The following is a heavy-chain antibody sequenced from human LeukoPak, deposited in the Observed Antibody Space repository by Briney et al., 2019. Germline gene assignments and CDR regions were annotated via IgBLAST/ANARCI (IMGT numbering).Heavy chain of an antibody. Sequence: PSETLSLTCTVSGGSISGSYWNWIRQPAGKGLEWIGRVYTSGTTNYSPSLKSRITMSMDTSKNQFSLRLISVTAADTAVYYCARSTGWSSDLFDYWGQGTLVTVSS. J-gene: IGHJ4*02. D-gene: IGHD6-19*01. CDR2: VYTSGTT. V-gene: IGHV4-4*07. CDR1: GGSISGSY. CDR3: ARSTGWSSDLFDY.